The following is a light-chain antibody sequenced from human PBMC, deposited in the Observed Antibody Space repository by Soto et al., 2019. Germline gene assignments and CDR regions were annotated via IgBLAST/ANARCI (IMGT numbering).Light chain of an antibody. Sequence: QAVVTQPPSVSAAPGQKVTISCSGSSSNIGNNYVSWYQHVPGTAPKVLIYENNKRPSGIPDRFSGSKSGTSATLGITGLQTGDEADYYCGTWDSSLSLVVFGGGTKLTVL. J-gene: IGLJ2*01. CDR3: GTWDSSLSLVV. V-gene: IGLV1-51*02. CDR1: SSNIGNNY. CDR2: ENN.